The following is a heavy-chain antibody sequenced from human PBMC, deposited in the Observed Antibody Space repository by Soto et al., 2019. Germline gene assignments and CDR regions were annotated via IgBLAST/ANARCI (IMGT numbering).Heavy chain of an antibody. J-gene: IGHJ4*02. CDR2: IYYSGTT. V-gene: IGHV4-39*01. CDR1: GGSISSNNYY. D-gene: IGHD1-26*01. Sequence: QLQLQESGPGLVKPSETLSLTCTVSGGSISSNNYYWGWIRQPPRKGLEWIGSIYYSGTTYYNPSLKNRLTISVDTSKNQFSLKLSFVTAADTAVYYCARHRLLTPPVYWGQGTLVTVSS. CDR3: ARHRLLTPPVY.